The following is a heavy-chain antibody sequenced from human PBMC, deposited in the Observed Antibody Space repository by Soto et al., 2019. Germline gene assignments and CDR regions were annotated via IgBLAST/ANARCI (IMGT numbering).Heavy chain of an antibody. CDR2: IYPGDSDT. D-gene: IGHD2-2*01. Sequence: GESLKISCKGSGYSFTSYWIGWVRQMPGKGLEWMGIIYPGDSDTRYSPSFQGQVTISADKSISTAYLQWSSLKASDTAMYYCARQVVVPAYRPYYYYMDVWGKGTTVTVSS. V-gene: IGHV5-51*01. J-gene: IGHJ6*03. CDR1: GYSFTSYW. CDR3: ARQVVVPAYRPYYYYMDV.